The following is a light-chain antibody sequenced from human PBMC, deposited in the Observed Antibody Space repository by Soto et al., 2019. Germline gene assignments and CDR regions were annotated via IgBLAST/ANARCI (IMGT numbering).Light chain of an antibody. CDR3: QQYNSWLN. Sequence: EIVMTQTPATLSFSRVERVTLSCMASQSVSYHVAWYQQKPGQTPRLVIYDASSRASGIPARFSGSRSGTEFSLTISGLQSEDFGVYYCQQYNSWLNFGGGTKVDIK. CDR2: DAS. J-gene: IGKJ4*01. V-gene: IGKV3-15*01. CDR1: QSVSYH.